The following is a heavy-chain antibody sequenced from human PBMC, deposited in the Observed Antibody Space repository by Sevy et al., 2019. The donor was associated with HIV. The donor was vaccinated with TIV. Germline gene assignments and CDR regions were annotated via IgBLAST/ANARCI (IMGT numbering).Heavy chain of an antibody. D-gene: IGHD3-22*01. V-gene: IGHV3-7*01. J-gene: IGHJ4*02. CDR2: IKQDGSEK. CDR1: GFTFSSYW. CDR3: ARDPGSYYYDSSGYYYDY. Sequence: GESLKISCAASGFTFSSYWMSWVRQAPGKGLEWVANIKQDGSEKYYVDSVKGRFTISRDNAKNSLYLQMNSLRAEDTAVYYCARDPGSYYYDSSGYYYDYWGQGTLVTVSS.